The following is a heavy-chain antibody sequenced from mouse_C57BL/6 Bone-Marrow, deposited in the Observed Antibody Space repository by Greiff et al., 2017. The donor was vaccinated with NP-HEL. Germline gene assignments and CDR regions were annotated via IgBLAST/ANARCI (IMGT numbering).Heavy chain of an antibody. CDR1: GFTFSSYA. CDR3: ARVDYDGTAWFAY. J-gene: IGHJ3*01. CDR2: ISDGGSYT. Sequence: EVKLMESGGGLVKPGGSLKLSCAASGFTFSSYAMSWVRQTPEKRLEWVATISDGGSYTYYPDNVKGRFTISRDNAKNNLYLQMSHLKSEDTAVYYGARVDYDGTAWFAYWGQGTLVTVSA. V-gene: IGHV5-4*03. D-gene: IGHD2-3*01.